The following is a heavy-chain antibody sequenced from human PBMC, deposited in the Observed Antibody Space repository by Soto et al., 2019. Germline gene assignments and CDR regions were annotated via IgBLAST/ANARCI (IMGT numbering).Heavy chain of an antibody. J-gene: IGHJ4*02. V-gene: IGHV4-34*01. CDR2: INHSGST. Sequence: PSETLSLTCAVYGGSFSGYYWSWIRQPPGKGLEWIGEINHSGSTNYNPSLKSRVTISVDTSKNQFSLKLSSVTAADTAVYYCARGLTIFGFDYWGQGTLVTVSS. D-gene: IGHD3-3*01. CDR3: ARGLTIFGFDY. CDR1: GGSFSGYY.